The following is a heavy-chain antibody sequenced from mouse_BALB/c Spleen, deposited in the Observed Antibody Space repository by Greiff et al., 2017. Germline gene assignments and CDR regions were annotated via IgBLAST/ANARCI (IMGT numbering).Heavy chain of an antibody. V-gene: IGHV7-3*02. J-gene: IGHJ3*01. CDR2: IRNKANGYTT. CDR1: GFTFTDYY. Sequence: EVKVVESGGGLVQPGGSLRLSCATSGFTFTDYYMSWVRQPPGKALEWLGFIRNKANGYTTEYSASVKGRFTISRDNSQSILYLQMNTLRAEDSATYYCARDNPISMITTWFAYWGQGTLVTVSA. CDR3: ARDNPISMITTWFAY. D-gene: IGHD2-4*01.